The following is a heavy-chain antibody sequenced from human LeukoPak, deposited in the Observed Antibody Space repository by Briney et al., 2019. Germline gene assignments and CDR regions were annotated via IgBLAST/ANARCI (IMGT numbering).Heavy chain of an antibody. Sequence: PGGSLRLSCAASGFTFTNAWMSWVRQAPGKGLEWVANIRQDGSEKHYVDSVKGRFTTSRDNAKNLLYLQMNSLRAEDTAVYYCARDHPYYDFWSGYQSQFDYWGQGTLVTVSS. J-gene: IGHJ4*02. D-gene: IGHD3-3*01. CDR3: ARDHPYYDFWSGYQSQFDY. CDR1: GFTFTNAW. V-gene: IGHV3-7*05. CDR2: IRQDGSEK.